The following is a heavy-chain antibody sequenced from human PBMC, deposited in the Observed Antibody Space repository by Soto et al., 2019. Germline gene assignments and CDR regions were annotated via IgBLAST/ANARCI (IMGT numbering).Heavy chain of an antibody. D-gene: IGHD3-10*01. CDR3: ARDLWFGANNWFDP. V-gene: IGHV4-59*01. CDR2: IYYSGST. Sequence: PSETLSLTCTVSGGSISSYYWSWIRQPPGKGLEWIGYIYYSGSTNYNPSLKSRVTISVDTSKNQFSLKLSSVTAADTAVYYCARDLWFGANNWFDPWGQGTLVTVSS. CDR1: GGSISSYY. J-gene: IGHJ5*02.